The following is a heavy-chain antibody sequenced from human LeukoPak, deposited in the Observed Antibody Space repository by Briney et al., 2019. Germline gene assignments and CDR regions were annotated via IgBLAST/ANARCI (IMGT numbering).Heavy chain of an antibody. Sequence: GESLKIACKGSGYSFTSYWITWLRQMPGKGLEWMGRIDPSDSYTNYSPSFQGHVTISADKSTSTAYLQWSSLKASDTAMYYCARQVSSGYYYYFDYWGQGTLVTVSS. D-gene: IGHD3-22*01. CDR1: GYSFTSYW. CDR2: IDPSDSYT. CDR3: ARQVSSGYYYYFDY. J-gene: IGHJ4*02. V-gene: IGHV5-10-1*01.